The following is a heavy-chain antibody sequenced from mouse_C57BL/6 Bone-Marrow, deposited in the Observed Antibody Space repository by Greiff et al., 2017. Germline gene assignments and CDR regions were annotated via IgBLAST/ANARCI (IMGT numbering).Heavy chain of an antibody. CDR2: INPSSGYT. D-gene: IGHD2-2*01. Sequence: VQLQQSGAELAKPGASVKLSCKASGYTFTSYWMHWVKQRPGQGLEWIGYINPSSGYTKYNQKFKDKVTLTADKSSSTAYMQLSSLTYEDSAVYYCAATMVTTSYWGQGTTLTVSS. CDR1: GYTFTSYW. CDR3: AATMVTTSY. V-gene: IGHV1-7*01. J-gene: IGHJ2*01.